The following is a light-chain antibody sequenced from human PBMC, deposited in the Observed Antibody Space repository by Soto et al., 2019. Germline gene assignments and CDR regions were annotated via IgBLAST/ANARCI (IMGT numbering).Light chain of an antibody. CDR2: DVS. J-gene: IGLJ2*01. Sequence: QSALTQPRSVSGSPGQSVTISCTGTSSDVGGYNYVSWYQQHPGKAPKLMIYDVSKRPSGVPDRFSGSKSGNTASLTISGLQAEDEADYYCCSYAGSYTFPEVFGGGTKVTVL. CDR3: CSYAGSYTFPEV. CDR1: SSDVGGYNY. V-gene: IGLV2-11*01.